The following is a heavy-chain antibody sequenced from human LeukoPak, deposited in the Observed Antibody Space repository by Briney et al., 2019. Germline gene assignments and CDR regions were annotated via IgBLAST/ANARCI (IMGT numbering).Heavy chain of an antibody. V-gene: IGHV3-7*01. D-gene: IGHD6-6*01. Sequence: GGSLRLSCAASGFTFSRHWMSWVRQAPGKGLEWVAKIKQDGSEKYYVDSVKGRFTISRDNAKNSLYLQMNSLRAEDTAVYYCARAPAAARPYYFDYWGQGTLVTVSS. CDR3: ARAPAAARPYYFDY. CDR2: IKQDGSEK. J-gene: IGHJ4*02. CDR1: GFTFSRHW.